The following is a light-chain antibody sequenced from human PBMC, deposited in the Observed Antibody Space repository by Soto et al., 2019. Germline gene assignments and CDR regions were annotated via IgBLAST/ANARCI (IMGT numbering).Light chain of an antibody. CDR2: RAS. Sequence: EIVLTQSPGTLSLSPGEKAILSCTASHYIYSNVAWFQQRPGQAPRLLIYRASTRATGTPARFTGSGSGTEFTLTITSLQSEDFALYYCQQYHNLWTFGQGTKVDIK. J-gene: IGKJ1*01. V-gene: IGKV3-15*01. CDR1: HYIYSN. CDR3: QQYHNLWT.